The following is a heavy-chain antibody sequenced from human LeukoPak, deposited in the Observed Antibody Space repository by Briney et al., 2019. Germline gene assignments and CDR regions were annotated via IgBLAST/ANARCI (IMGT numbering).Heavy chain of an antibody. D-gene: IGHD3-22*01. Sequence: ASVKVSCKASGYTFNSYGITWVRQAPGQGLEWMGWISAQYGHTSYAQKFEGRVTMTTDTSTNTVYLELGSLKSDDTAVYYCARDDDSSLDYWGQGTLVAVSS. CDR3: ARDDDSSLDY. J-gene: IGHJ4*02. V-gene: IGHV1-18*01. CDR2: ISAQYGHT. CDR1: GYTFNSYG.